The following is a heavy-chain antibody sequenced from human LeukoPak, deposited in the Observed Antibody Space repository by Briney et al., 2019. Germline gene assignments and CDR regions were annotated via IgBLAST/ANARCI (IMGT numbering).Heavy chain of an antibody. J-gene: IGHJ3*01. CDR2: IGTVDDT. CDR1: GFTFSRYD. CDR3: AREVTDSSFFGALDV. D-gene: IGHD6-19*01. Sequence: GGSLRLSCEASGFTFSRYDMHWVRQATGKGLEWVSAIGTVDDTYYLDSVKGRFTISREDAKNSLYLQMNNLRAGDTAVYYCAREVTDSSFFGALDVWGQGTVVTVSS. V-gene: IGHV3-13*01.